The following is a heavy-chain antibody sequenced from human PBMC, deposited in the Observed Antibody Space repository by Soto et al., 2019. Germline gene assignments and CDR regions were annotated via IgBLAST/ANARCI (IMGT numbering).Heavy chain of an antibody. CDR3: ARDPPAMAHAFDI. V-gene: IGHV3-33*01. J-gene: IGHJ3*02. Sequence: PGGSLSLSCVASGFTFSNYGMHWVRPAPGKGLECVAGIDYNEINKYYIDPVKGRFTISRDNSKNTLYLQMNSLRAEDTAVYYCARDPPAMAHAFDIWGQGTMVTVSS. CDR2: IDYNEINK. CDR1: GFTFSNYG. D-gene: IGHD5-18*01.